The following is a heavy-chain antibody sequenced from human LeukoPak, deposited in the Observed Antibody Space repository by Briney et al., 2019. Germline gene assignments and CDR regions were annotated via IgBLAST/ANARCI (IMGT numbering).Heavy chain of an antibody. CDR3: ARDLSGYYYFDY. CDR1: GGTXXXYA. D-gene: IGHD3-22*01. Sequence: GGTXXXYAXXXVRQAPGQGPEWMGGIIPIFGTANYAQKFQGRVTITADESTSTAYMELSSLRSEDTAVNYCARDLSGYYYFDYWGQGTLVTVSS. CDR2: IIPIFGTA. V-gene: IGHV1-69*01. J-gene: IGHJ4*02.